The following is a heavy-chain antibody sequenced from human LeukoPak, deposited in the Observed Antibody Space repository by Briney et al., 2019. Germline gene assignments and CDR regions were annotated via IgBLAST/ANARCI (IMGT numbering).Heavy chain of an antibody. J-gene: IGHJ4*02. Sequence: ASVKVSCKASGGTFSSYAISWVRQAPGQGLEWMGIINPSGGSTSYAQKFQGRVTMTGDTSTSTVYMELSSLRSEDTAVYYCARDMRVTRMLGGYSYGLFDYWGQGTLVTVSS. CDR2: INPSGGST. V-gene: IGHV1-46*01. D-gene: IGHD5-18*01. CDR1: GGTFSSYA. CDR3: ARDMRVTRMLGGYSYGLFDY.